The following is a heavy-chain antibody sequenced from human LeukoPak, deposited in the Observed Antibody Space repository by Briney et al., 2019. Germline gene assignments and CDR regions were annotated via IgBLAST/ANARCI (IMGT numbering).Heavy chain of an antibody. Sequence: AGSLSLSCVASGFTFSDYSMHWVRQAPGKGLEWMADINYDGSKKYYAHSMEGLFTITKDTSKTPLCLHMKSLRVEDTAVYYCARGPDGYNSPFDYWGQGTLVTVSS. CDR1: GFTFSDYS. V-gene: IGHV3-30-3*01. J-gene: IGHJ4*02. D-gene: IGHD5-24*01. CDR3: ARGPDGYNSPFDY. CDR2: INYDGSKK.